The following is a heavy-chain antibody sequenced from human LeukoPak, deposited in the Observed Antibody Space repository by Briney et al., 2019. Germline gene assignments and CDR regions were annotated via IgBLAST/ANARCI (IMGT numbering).Heavy chain of an antibody. J-gene: IGHJ4*02. Sequence: GGSLRLSCAASGFTVSSNYMSWVRQAPGKGLEWVSVIYSGSSTYYADSVKGRFTISRDSSKNTLYLQMNSLRAEDTAVYYCAREYCSGGSCYPDYWGQGTLVTVSS. CDR1: GFTVSSNY. CDR2: IYSGSST. V-gene: IGHV3-53*01. D-gene: IGHD2-15*01. CDR3: AREYCSGGSCYPDY.